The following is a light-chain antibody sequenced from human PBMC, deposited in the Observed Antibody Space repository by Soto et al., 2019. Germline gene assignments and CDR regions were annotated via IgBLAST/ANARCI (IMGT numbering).Light chain of an antibody. CDR1: SGDVGSYNL. V-gene: IGLV2-23*01. Sequence: QSALTQPASVSGSPGQSITISSTGTSGDVGSYNLVSWYQHHPGKAPKLMIYEGSKRPSGVSNRFSGSKSGSTASLTISGLQAEDEADYYCCSYARSSTYVFGTGTKLTVL. CDR3: CSYARSSTYV. CDR2: EGS. J-gene: IGLJ1*01.